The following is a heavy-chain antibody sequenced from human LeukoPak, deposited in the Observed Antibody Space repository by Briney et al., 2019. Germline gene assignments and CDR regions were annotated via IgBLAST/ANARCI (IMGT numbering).Heavy chain of an antibody. CDR2: ISGCNT. CDR1: GFSLTNYA. Sequence: PGGSLRLSCAASGFSLTNYAMNWVRQTPGKGLEWVSGISGCNTYYAVSVRGRVTISRDSSKNTLYLHMDFLRAEDTAVYLCAKGFTTGWSEGYLDYWGQGTLVSVSS. D-gene: IGHD6-19*01. CDR3: AKGFTTGWSEGYLDY. V-gene: IGHV3-23*05. J-gene: IGHJ4*02.